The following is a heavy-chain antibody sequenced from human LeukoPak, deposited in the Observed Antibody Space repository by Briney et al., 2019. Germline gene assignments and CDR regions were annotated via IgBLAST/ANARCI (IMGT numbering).Heavy chain of an antibody. CDR2: IKQDGSEK. CDR3: AKASGDHGNYFDY. Sequence: GGSLRLSCAASGFTFSSYWMSWVRQAPGKGLEWVANIKQDGSEKYYVDSVKGRFTISRDNAKNTLYLQMNSLRAEDTAVYYCAKASGDHGNYFDYWGQGTLVTVSS. J-gene: IGHJ4*02. V-gene: IGHV3-7*01. CDR1: GFTFSSYW. D-gene: IGHD2-21*02.